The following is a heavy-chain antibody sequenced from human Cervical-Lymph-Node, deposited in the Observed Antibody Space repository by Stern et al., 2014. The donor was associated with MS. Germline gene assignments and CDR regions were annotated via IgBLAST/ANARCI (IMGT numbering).Heavy chain of an antibody. Sequence: QVQLGQSGAEVRKPGASLKVSCKASGYTFIDYYIHWVRQAPGQGLEGMGRINPNTCATNYAQKFQDRLTMIRDTSITTTYMELRSLRSDDTAIYYCARSAVGAIRWRVKLDFWGQGSLITVSS. J-gene: IGHJ4*02. CDR3: ARSAVGAIRWRVKLDF. CDR2: INPNTCAT. D-gene: IGHD1-26*01. CDR1: GYTFIDYY. V-gene: IGHV1-2*06.